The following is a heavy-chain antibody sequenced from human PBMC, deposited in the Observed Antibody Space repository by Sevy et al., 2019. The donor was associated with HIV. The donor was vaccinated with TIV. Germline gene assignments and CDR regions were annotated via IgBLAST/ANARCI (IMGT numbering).Heavy chain of an antibody. J-gene: IGHJ4*02. Sequence: GGCLRLSCAASGFTFSSYRMTWVRQAPGKGLEWVSCISSTSAYINYADSVKGRFTISRDNAKNLPYLQMDSLRAEDTAVYYCARAVLEISTWRSDYWGQGILVTVSS. D-gene: IGHD1-1*01. CDR1: GFTFSSYR. V-gene: IGHV3-21*01. CDR2: ISSTSAYI. CDR3: ARAVLEISTWRSDY.